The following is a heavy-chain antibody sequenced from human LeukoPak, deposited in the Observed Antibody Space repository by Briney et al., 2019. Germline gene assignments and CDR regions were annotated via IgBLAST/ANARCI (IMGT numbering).Heavy chain of an antibody. Sequence: ASVKVSCKASGYTFTGYYMRWVRQAPGQGLEWMGWINPNSGGTNYAQKFQGRVTMTRDTSISTAYMELSRLRSDDTAVYYCARDLGIVVVVAATGWFDPWGQGTLVTVSS. CDR2: INPNSGGT. D-gene: IGHD2-15*01. J-gene: IGHJ5*02. CDR3: ARDLGIVVVVAATGWFDP. CDR1: GYTFTGYY. V-gene: IGHV1-2*02.